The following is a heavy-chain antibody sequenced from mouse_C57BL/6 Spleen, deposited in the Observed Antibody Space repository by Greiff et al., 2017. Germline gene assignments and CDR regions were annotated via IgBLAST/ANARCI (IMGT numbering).Heavy chain of an antibody. CDR1: GYTFTCYG. Sequence: VQLQESGAELVRPGASVKMSCKASGYTFTCYGICWVKQRTGQGLEWIGEIYPRCGHTYYNEKFKGKATLTADKSSSTAYVELRSLTSEDSAVYFCAREAQDDRCWDYWGQGTTLTVSS. CDR2: IYPRCGHT. V-gene: IGHV1-81*01. D-gene: IGHD3-2*02. CDR3: AREAQDDRCWDY. J-gene: IGHJ2*01.